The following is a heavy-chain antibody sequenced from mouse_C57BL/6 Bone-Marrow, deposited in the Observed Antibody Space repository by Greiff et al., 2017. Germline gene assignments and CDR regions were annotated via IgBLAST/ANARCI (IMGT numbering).Heavy chain of an antibody. CDR2: IYPRDGSS. D-gene: IGHD1-1*01. CDR1: GYNFTSYD. V-gene: IGHV1-85*01. J-gene: IGHJ1*03. CDR3: SRDYGSSYWYFDV. Sequence: QVQLQQSGPELVKPGASVKLSCKASGYNFTSYDLNWVKQRPGQGLEWIGWIYPRDGSSKYNEKLKGKATLSVDTSSSTAYMELHSLTSEDSAVYFCSRDYGSSYWYFDVWGTGTTVTVSS.